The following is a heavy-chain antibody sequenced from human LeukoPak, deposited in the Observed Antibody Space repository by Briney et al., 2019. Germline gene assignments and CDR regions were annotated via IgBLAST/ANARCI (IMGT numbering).Heavy chain of an antibody. CDR3: TTVDRGYSYGYLPYYFDY. J-gene: IGHJ4*02. V-gene: IGHV3-15*01. Sequence: GGSLRLSCAASGFTFSSYWMSWVRQAPGKGLEWVGRIKSKTDGGTTDYAAPVKGRFTISRDDSKNTLYLQMNSLKTEDTAVYYCTTVDRGYSYGYLPYYFDYWGQGTLVTVSS. D-gene: IGHD5-18*01. CDR1: GFTFSSYW. CDR2: IKSKTDGGTT.